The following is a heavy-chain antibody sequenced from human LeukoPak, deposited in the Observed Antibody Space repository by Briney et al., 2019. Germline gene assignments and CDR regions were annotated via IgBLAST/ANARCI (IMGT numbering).Heavy chain of an antibody. CDR1: GGTLSIFA. D-gene: IGHD4-17*01. J-gene: IGHJ6*02. CDR3: AGYDDYGDYFSRMDV. V-gene: IGHV1-69*13. CDR2: IIPIFGTA. Sequence: ASVKVSCKASGGTLSIFAISWVRQAPGRGLEWMGGIIPIFGTANYAQKFQGRVTITADESTSTAYMELSSLRSEDTAVYYCAGYDDYGDYFSRMDVWGQGTTVTVSS.